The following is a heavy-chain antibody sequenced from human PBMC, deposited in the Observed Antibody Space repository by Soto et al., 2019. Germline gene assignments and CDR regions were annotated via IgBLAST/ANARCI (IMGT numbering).Heavy chain of an antibody. CDR3: AKDFKVSGGHYGSLNYYYGMDV. J-gene: IGHJ6*02. Sequence: GGSLRLSCAASGFTFSNFGMHWVRQAPGKGLEWVAIISYDGILKYYADSVKGRFTISRDTPKGAVYLQMNSLTPEDTAVYYCAKDFKVSGGHYGSLNYYYGMDVWGQGTTVTVSS. CDR2: ISYDGILK. V-gene: IGHV3-30*18. CDR1: GFTFSNFG. D-gene: IGHD3-10*01.